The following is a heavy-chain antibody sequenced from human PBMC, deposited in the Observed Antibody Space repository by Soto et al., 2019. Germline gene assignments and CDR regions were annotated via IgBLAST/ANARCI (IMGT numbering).Heavy chain of an antibody. CDR1: GYGFTSYW. CDR3: GRQADSRRYFSNDY. CDR2: IFPGDSDT. D-gene: IGHD3-22*01. V-gene: IGHV5-51*01. Sequence: PGESLKISCKGSGYGFTSYWIGWVRQMPGKGLEWMGIIFPGDSDTRYSPSFQGQVTMSADKSISTAYLQWSSLKASDTAMYYCGRQADSRRYFSNDYWGQGTLVTLSS. J-gene: IGHJ4*02.